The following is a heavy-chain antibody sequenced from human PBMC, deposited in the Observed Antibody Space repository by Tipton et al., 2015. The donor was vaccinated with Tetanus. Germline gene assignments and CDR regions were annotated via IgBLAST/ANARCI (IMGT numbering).Heavy chain of an antibody. CDR3: ARDPWLGS. Sequence: LRLSCTVSGGSISNHYWSWIRQPPGKGLEWIWYLYDNGRNKYNPSLNSRVTISVDTPKKQLSLKLISVTAADPAVYSCARDPWLGSWGQGTLVTVSS. V-gene: IGHV4-59*11. CDR2: LYDNGRN. CDR1: GGSISNHY. J-gene: IGHJ4*02.